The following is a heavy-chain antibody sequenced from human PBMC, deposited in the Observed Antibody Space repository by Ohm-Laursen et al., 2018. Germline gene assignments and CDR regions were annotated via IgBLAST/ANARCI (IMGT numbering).Heavy chain of an antibody. J-gene: IGHJ3*02. CDR3: ARVKQWLIYAFDI. CDR1: GGPISSYY. V-gene: IGHV4-34*01. CDR2: INHSGST. Sequence: SDTLSLTCTVSGGPISSYYWSWIRQPPGKGLEWIGEINHSGSTNYNPSLKSRVTISVDTSKNQFSLKLSSVTAADTAVYYCARVKQWLIYAFDIWGQGTMVTVSS. D-gene: IGHD6-19*01.